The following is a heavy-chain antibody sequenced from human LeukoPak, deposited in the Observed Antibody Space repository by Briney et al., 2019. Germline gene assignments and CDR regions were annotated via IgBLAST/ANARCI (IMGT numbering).Heavy chain of an antibody. V-gene: IGHV3-33*01. Sequence: PGRSLRLSCAASGFAFNTYAMHWVRQAPGQGLEWVALIWHDGSHKFYSNSVRGQFTISRDNSKNTVSLQMNNLRPEDTAVYYCAREIFSSGCYPDFWGQGTLVTVSS. CDR1: GFAFNTYA. D-gene: IGHD3-10*01. J-gene: IGHJ4*02. CDR3: AREIFSSGCYPDF. CDR2: IWHDGSHK.